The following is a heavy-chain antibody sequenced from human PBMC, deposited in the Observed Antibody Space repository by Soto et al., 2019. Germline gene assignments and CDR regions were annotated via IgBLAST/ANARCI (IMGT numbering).Heavy chain of an antibody. CDR2: ISGSGGST. J-gene: IGHJ4*02. Sequence: GGSLRLSCAASGFTFSSYAMSWVRQAPGKGLEWVSAISGSGGSTYYADSVKGRFTISRDNSKNTLYLQMNSLRAEDTAVYYCAKYFWNYVAAYHAEWYFDYWGQGTLVTVSS. D-gene: IGHD1-7*01. CDR1: GFTFSSYA. CDR3: AKYFWNYVAAYHAEWYFDY. V-gene: IGHV3-23*01.